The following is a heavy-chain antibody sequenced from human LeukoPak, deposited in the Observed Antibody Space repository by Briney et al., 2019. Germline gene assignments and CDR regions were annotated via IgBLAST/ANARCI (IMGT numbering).Heavy chain of an antibody. Sequence: SETLSLTCAVYGGSFSGYYWSWIRQPPGKGLEWIGEINHSGSTNYNPSLKSRVTISVDTSKNQFSLNVNSVTAADTAVYYCARYYYSSGHDWFDPWGQGTLVIVSS. CDR2: INHSGST. D-gene: IGHD3-10*01. V-gene: IGHV4-34*01. CDR1: GGSFSGYY. CDR3: ARYYYSSGHDWFDP. J-gene: IGHJ5*02.